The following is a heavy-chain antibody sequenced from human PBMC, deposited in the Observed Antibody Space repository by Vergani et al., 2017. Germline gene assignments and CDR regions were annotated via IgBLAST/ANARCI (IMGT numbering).Heavy chain of an antibody. CDR2: IYTSGST. Sequence: QVQLQESGPGLVKPSQTLSLTCTVSGGSISSGSYYWSWIRQPAGKGLEWIGRIYTSGSTNYNPSLKSRVTISVDTSKNQFSLKLSSVTAADTAVYYCARGGSGSYSYYYYGMDVWGQGTTVTVSS. V-gene: IGHV4-61*02. J-gene: IGHJ6*02. CDR1: GGSISSGSYY. CDR3: ARGGSGSYSYYYYGMDV. D-gene: IGHD1-26*01.